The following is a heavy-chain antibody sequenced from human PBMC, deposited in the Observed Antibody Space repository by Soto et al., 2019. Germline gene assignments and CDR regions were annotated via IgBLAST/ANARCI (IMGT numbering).Heavy chain of an antibody. CDR3: ARGDWIIWFGEVSNAFDI. CDR2: IKQDGSEK. D-gene: IGHD3-10*01. V-gene: IGHV3-7*01. J-gene: IGHJ3*02. CDR1: GFTFSSYW. Sequence: LGGSLRLSCAASGFTFSSYWMSWVRQAPGKGLEWVANIKQDGSEKYYVDSVKGRFTISRDNAKNSLYLQMNSLRAEDTAVYYCARGDWIIWFGEVSNAFDIWGQGTMVTVSS.